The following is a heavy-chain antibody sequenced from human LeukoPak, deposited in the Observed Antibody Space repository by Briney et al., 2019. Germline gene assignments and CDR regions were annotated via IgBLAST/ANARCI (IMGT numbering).Heavy chain of an antibody. CDR3: ARAVGATRYWFDP. CDR1: GFTSSRYW. Sequence: PGGSLRLSCVASGFTSSRYWMHWVRQAPGKGLVWVSRINSDGSSTSYADSVKGRFTISRDNAKNTLYLQMNSLRAEDTAVYYCARAVGATRYWFDPWGQGTLVTVSS. D-gene: IGHD1-26*01. V-gene: IGHV3-74*01. CDR2: INSDGSST. J-gene: IGHJ5*02.